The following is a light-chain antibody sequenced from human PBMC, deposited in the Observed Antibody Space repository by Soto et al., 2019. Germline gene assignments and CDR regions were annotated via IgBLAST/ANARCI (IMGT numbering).Light chain of an antibody. V-gene: IGKV3-20*01. CDR1: QTVNHNY. J-gene: IGKJ1*01. CDR3: QQSGGSAQWT. CDR2: GAS. Sequence: EIVLTQPPGPLSVSPGDRVTLSCRASQTVNHNYLAWYQQKPGQAPRILIYGASTPATGTPARFSGSGSGTHFTLTVSRLEPEDFAVYYGQQSGGSAQWTFGPGTKVDMK.